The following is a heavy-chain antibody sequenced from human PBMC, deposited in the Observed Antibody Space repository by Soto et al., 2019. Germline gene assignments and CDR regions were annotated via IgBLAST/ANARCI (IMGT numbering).Heavy chain of an antibody. CDR2: INHSGST. J-gene: IGHJ6*02. D-gene: IGHD6-13*01. Sequence: PSETLSLTCAVYGGSFSGYYWSWIRQPPGKGLEWIGEINHSGSTNYNPSLKSRVTISVDTSKNQFSLKLSSVTAADTAVYYCARGQQLVARDGMDVWGQGTTVTV. V-gene: IGHV4-34*01. CDR1: GGSFSGYY. CDR3: ARGQQLVARDGMDV.